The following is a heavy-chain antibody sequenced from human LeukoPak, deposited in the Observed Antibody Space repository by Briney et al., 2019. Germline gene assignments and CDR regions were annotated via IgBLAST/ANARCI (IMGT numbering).Heavy chain of an antibody. D-gene: IGHD3-22*01. J-gene: IGHJ4*02. CDR3: ARGPSMIVVVGSFDY. CDR1: GYTFTGYY. V-gene: IGHV1-2*02. CDR2: INPNSGGT. Sequence: GASVKVSCKASGYTFTGYYMHWVRQAPGQGLEWMGWINPNSGGTNYAQKFQGRVTMTRDTSISTAYMELSRLRSDDTAVYYCARGPSMIVVVGSFDYWGQGTLVTVSS.